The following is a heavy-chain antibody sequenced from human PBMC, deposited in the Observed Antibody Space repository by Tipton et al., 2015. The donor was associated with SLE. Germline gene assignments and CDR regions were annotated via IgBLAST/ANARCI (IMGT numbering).Heavy chain of an antibody. CDR3: ARCTIFGVVRGSFDS. CDR1: GGSFSDYF. J-gene: IGHJ4*02. D-gene: IGHD3-3*01. CDR2: VNHSGST. V-gene: IGHV4-34*01. Sequence: HTCAVYGGSFSDYFWTWIRQSPGKGLEWIGDVNHSGSTDYHPSLKSRVTMSVDTSKNQFSLKLTSVTAADTALYYCARCTIFGVVRGSFDSWGQGTLVTVS.